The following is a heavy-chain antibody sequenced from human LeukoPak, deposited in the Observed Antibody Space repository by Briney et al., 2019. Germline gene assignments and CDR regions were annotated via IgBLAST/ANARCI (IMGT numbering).Heavy chain of an antibody. CDR2: ISYDGSNK. D-gene: IGHD1-1*01. J-gene: IGHJ3*02. CDR3: AREVLAAFDI. V-gene: IGHV3-30*19. Sequence: GESLRLSCAASGFTFSGSGMHWVRQAPGKGLEWVAVISYDGSNKYYADSVKGRFTISRDNSKNTLYLQMNSLRAEDTAVYYCAREVLAAFDIWGQGTMVTVSS. CDR1: GFTFSGSG.